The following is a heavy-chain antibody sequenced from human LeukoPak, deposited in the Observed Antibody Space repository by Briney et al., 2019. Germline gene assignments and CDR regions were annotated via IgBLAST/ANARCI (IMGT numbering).Heavy chain of an antibody. CDR3: ARDRFLVAAHHGLDY. D-gene: IGHD2-15*01. CDR2: IKQDGSEK. CDR1: GFTFSSYW. V-gene: IGHV3-7*01. J-gene: IGHJ4*02. Sequence: GGSLRLSCAASGFTFSSYWMSWVRQAPGKGLEWVANIKQDGSEKYYVDSVKGRFTISRDNAKNSLYLQMNSLRAEDTAVYYCARDRFLVAAHHGLDYWGQGTLVTVSS.